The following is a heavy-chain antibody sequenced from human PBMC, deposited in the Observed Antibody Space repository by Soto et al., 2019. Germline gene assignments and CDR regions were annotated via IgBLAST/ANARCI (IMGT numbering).Heavy chain of an antibody. J-gene: IGHJ5*02. Sequence: QVQLVQSGAEVKKPGASVKVSCKASGYTFTGYYMHWVRQAPGQGLEWMGWINPNSGGTNYAQKFQGWVTMSGDTSLSTGYMELSRLRSDDTAVYYCARDGRRSGDSYGYGLYFPGWFDPWGQGTLVTVSS. CDR2: INPNSGGT. CDR1: GYTFTGYY. V-gene: IGHV1-2*04. CDR3: ARDGRRSGDSYGYGLYFPGWFDP. D-gene: IGHD5-18*01.